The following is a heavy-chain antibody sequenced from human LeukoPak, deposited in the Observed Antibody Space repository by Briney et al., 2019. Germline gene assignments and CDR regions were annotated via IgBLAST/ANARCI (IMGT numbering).Heavy chain of an antibody. D-gene: IGHD3-22*01. CDR2: IYHSGST. V-gene: IGHV4-30-4*01. CDR3: ARGPDSSGYYYFDF. CDR1: GGSISRSDHY. Sequence: PSQTLSLTCSVSGGSISRSDHYWSWIRQPPGKGLEWIGYIYHSGSTYFNPSLKSRVTISVDTSKNQFSLKLSSVSAADTAVYYCARGPDSSGYYYFDFWGQGTPVTVSS. J-gene: IGHJ4*02.